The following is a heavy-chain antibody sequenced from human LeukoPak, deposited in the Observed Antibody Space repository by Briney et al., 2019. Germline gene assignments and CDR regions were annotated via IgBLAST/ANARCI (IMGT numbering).Heavy chain of an antibody. V-gene: IGHV1-8*01. CDR3: ARGSPNWGYDY. CDR2: MSPNNGDT. D-gene: IGHD7-27*01. CDR1: GYTFTSYD. J-gene: IGHJ4*02. Sequence: ASVKVSCKASGYTFTSYDFNWVRQATGQRPEWMGWMSPNNGDTGYAQKFQDRVTMTRNTSISTAYMELSSLRSDDTAVYYCARGSPNWGYDYWGPGTLVTVSS.